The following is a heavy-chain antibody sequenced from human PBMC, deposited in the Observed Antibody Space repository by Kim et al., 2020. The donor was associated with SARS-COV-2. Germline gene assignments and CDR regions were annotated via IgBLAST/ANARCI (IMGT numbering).Heavy chain of an antibody. CDR2: ISGGGDNT. J-gene: IGHJ4*02. D-gene: IGHD1-26*01. Sequence: GGSLRLSCAGSGFTFRSYAMSWVRQAPGKGLEWVSTISGGGDNTYYAASAKGRFTISRDNSKNTLYLQMSSLRAEDTALYYCAKARPVGATTGPSHFDYWGQGTLVTVSS. CDR3: AKARPVGATTGPSHFDY. V-gene: IGHV3-23*01. CDR1: GFTFRSYA.